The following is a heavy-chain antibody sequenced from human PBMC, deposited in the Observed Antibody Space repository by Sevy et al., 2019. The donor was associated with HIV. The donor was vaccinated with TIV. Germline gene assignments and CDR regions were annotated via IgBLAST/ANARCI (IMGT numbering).Heavy chain of an antibody. CDR1: GFTFSSYA. J-gene: IGHJ4*02. CDR3: VKDGGDTMMDYFDY. CDR2: ISSNGGST. D-gene: IGHD3-22*01. V-gene: IGHV3-64D*06. Sequence: GGSLRLSCSASGFTFSSYAMHWVRQAPGKGLEYVSDISSNGGSTYYADSVKGRFTISRDNSKNTLYLQMSSLRAEDTAVYYCVKDGGDTMMDYFDYWGQGTLVTVSS.